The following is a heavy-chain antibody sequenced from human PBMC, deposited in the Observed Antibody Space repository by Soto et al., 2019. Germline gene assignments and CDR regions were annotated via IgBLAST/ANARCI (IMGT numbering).Heavy chain of an antibody. D-gene: IGHD1-20*01. CDR3: ASGRAITGTMPS. CDR1: GYTFTSYD. CDR2: MNPSTGNT. V-gene: IGHV1-8*01. J-gene: IGHJ5*02. Sequence: QVQLVQSGAEVKKPGASVKVSCKASGYTFTSYDINWVRQATGQGLEWMGWMNPSTGNTGYALKFQGRVTMTGNTAISTAYMELSSLRSEDTAVYYCASGRAITGTMPSWGQGTLVTVSS.